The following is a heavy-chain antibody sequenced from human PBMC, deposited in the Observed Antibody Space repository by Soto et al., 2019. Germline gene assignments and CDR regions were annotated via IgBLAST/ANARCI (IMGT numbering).Heavy chain of an antibody. J-gene: IGHJ4*02. CDR1: GDSIDTTHSY. Sequence: SETLSLTCTVSGDSIDTTHSYWSWIRQSPGKGLEWIGNIHYSGSTYYMPSLRSRVTLSVDTSKNQFSLRLTSVTAEDTAVYYCARHEGNGNVWPLDYWGQGILVT. CDR2: IHYSGST. V-gene: IGHV4-39*01. CDR3: ARHEGNGNVWPLDY. D-gene: IGHD2-8*01.